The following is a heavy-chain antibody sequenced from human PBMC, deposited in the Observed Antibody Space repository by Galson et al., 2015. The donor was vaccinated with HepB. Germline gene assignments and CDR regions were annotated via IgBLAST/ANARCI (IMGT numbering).Heavy chain of an antibody. J-gene: IGHJ5*02. CDR2: IKSKTDGETT. CDR1: GFPFNNAW. D-gene: IGHD2-8*02. CDR3: TTDVYYSTYWSWLDP. V-gene: IGHV3-15*01. Sequence: SLRLSCAASGFPFNNAWMTWVRQAPGMGLEWVGRIKSKTDGETTDYATTVKGRFTISRDDSKNRLYLQMNNLKTEDTAVYYCTTDVYYSTYWSWLDPWGQGTLVTVSS.